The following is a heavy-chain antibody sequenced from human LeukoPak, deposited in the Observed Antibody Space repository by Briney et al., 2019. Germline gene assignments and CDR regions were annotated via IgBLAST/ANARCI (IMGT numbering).Heavy chain of an antibody. CDR3: ARGCSGGSCYYYYMDV. Sequence: SETLSLTCTVSGGFLSGHYWTWIRQPPGKGLEWIGEINHSGSTNYNPSLKSRVTISVDTSKNQFSLKLSSVTAADTAVYYCARGCSGGSCYYYYMDVWGKGTTVTVSS. CDR2: INHSGST. CDR1: GGFLSGHY. J-gene: IGHJ6*03. D-gene: IGHD2-15*01. V-gene: IGHV4-34*01.